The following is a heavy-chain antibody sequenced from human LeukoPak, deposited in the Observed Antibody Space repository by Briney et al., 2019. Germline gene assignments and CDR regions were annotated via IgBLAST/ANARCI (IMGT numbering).Heavy chain of an antibody. D-gene: IGHD1-26*01. CDR2: ISNEARTV. V-gene: IGHV3-11*01. CDR3: AKAFPNTT. J-gene: IGHJ5*02. Sequence: GGSLRLSCVTSGFTFGDYYMSWVRQSPGKGLEWISYISNEARTVYYADSVKGRFTISRDNARNSVFLQMSSLTVEDTALYYCAKAFPNTTWGQGTLVTVSS. CDR1: GFTFGDYY.